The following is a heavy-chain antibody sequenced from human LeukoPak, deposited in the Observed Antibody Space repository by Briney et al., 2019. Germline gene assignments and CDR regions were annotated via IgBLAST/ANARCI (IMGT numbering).Heavy chain of an antibody. CDR3: ARRAGAYSHPYDY. CDR1: GFTFSSDA. CDR2: ISGSGGST. J-gene: IGHJ4*02. Sequence: PGGSLGLSCAASGFTFSSDAMSWVRQAPGKGLEWVSAISGSGGSTYYADSVKGRFTISRDNSKSTLYLQMNSLRAEDTAVYYCARRAGAYSHPYDYWGQGTLVTVSS. D-gene: IGHD4/OR15-4a*01. V-gene: IGHV3-23*01.